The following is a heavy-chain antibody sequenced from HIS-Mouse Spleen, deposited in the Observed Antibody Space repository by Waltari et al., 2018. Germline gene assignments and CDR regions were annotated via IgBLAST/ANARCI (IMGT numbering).Heavy chain of an antibody. CDR1: GGAITISSYY. J-gene: IGHJ2*01. CDR2: IYYSGST. D-gene: IGHD6-13*01. V-gene: IGHV4-39*07. Sequence: QLPLQESGPGLVKLSETPSPTCTVPGGAITISSYYWGWIRRPPGTGLEWIGSIYYSGSTYYNPSLKSRVTISVDTSKNQFSLKLSSVTAADTAVYYCAKEIPYSSSWYDWYFDLWGRGTLVTVSS. CDR3: AKEIPYSSSWYDWYFDL.